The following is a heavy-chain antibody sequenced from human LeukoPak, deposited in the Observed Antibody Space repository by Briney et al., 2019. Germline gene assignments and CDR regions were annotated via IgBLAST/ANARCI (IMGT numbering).Heavy chain of an antibody. J-gene: IGHJ4*02. D-gene: IGHD3-3*01. Sequence: PSQTLSLTCTVSGGSISSGSYYWSWLRQPAGKGLEWIGRIYTSGSTTYNPSLKSRVTISVDTSKNQFSLKLSSVTAADTAVYYCARGSYDFWSGYDYWGQGTLVTVSS. CDR1: GGSISSGSYY. V-gene: IGHV4-61*02. CDR3: ARGSYDFWSGYDY. CDR2: IYTSGST.